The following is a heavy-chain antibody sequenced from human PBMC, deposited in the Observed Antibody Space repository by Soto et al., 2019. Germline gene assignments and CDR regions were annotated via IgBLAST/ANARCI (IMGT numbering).Heavy chain of an antibody. CDR1: GGSFSGYY. V-gene: IGHV4-34*01. CDR3: ARGPPTYYDFWSGYSTRGYFDY. J-gene: IGHJ4*02. Sequence: SETLSLTCAVYGGSFSGYYWSWIRQPPGKGLEWIGEINHSGSTNYNPSLKSRVTISVDTSKNQFSPKLSSVTAADTAVYYCARGPPTYYDFWSGYSTRGYFDYWGQGTLVTVSS. CDR2: INHSGST. D-gene: IGHD3-3*01.